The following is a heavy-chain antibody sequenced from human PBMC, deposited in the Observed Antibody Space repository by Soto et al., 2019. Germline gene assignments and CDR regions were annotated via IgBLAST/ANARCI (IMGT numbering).Heavy chain of an antibody. D-gene: IGHD3-10*01. CDR3: VSYGSGTYYSGYSFDF. J-gene: IGHJ4*02. Sequence: SETLSLTCTVSGGSISSSNYYWGWIRQPPGKGLEWIGTIYYSGSTYYNPSLKSRVTISVDTSKNQFSLELTSVTAADTALYYCVSYGSGTYYSGYSFDFWSQGSLVTVSS. CDR2: IYYSGST. V-gene: IGHV4-39*01. CDR1: GGSISSSNYY.